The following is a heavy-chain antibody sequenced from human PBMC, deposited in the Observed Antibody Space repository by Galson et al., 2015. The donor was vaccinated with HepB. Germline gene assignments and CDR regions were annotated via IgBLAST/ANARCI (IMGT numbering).Heavy chain of an antibody. CDR1: GGSISSSNW. J-gene: IGHJ4*02. Sequence: LSLTCAVSGGSISSSNWWSWVRQPPGKGLEWIGEIFHSGSTNYNPSLKSRVTISVDKSKNQFSLKLNSVTAADTAVYFCARVFYIAAAGILDYWGQGTLVTVSS. CDR3: ARVFYIAAAGILDY. D-gene: IGHD6-13*01. CDR2: IFHSGST. V-gene: IGHV4-4*01.